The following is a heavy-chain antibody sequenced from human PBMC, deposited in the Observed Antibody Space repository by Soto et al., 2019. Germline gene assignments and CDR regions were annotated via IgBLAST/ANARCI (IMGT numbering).Heavy chain of an antibody. V-gene: IGHV2-5*02. CDR1: GFSLSTSGVG. CDR2: IYWDDDK. CDR3: ASPDPYASGFLWFGP. Sequence: QITLKESGPTLVKPTQTLTLTCTFSGFSLSTSGVGVGWIRQPPGKALEWLALIYWDDDKRSSPSLKSRLTITKDTSKNQVLLTMTNMDPVDTATYYCASPDPYASGFLWFGPWGQGTLVTVSS. D-gene: IGHD3-10*01. J-gene: IGHJ5*02.